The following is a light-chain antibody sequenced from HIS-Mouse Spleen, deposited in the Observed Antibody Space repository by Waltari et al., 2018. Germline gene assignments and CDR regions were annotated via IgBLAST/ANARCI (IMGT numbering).Light chain of an antibody. V-gene: IGKV4-1*01. CDR1: QSVLYSSNNKNY. CDR2: WAS. J-gene: IGKJ4*01. CDR3: QQYYSTPLT. Sequence: DIVMTQSPDSLAVSLGERATINCKSSQSVLYSSNNKNYLAWYQQKPGQPPKLLIYWASTLESGVPDRFSGSGSGTDFTLTISCLQAEDVAVYYCQQYYSTPLTFGGGTKVEIK.